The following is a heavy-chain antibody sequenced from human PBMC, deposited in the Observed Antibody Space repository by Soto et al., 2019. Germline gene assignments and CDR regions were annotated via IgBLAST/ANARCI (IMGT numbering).Heavy chain of an antibody. CDR2: IYYSGST. CDR3: ASSTFYDSSGYLS. Sequence: LSLTCTVSGGSISSYYWSWIRQPPGKGLEWIGYIYYSGSTNYNPSLKSRVTISVDTSKNQFSLKLSSVTAADTAVYYCASSTFYDSSGYLSWGQGTLVTVSS. J-gene: IGHJ5*02. CDR1: GGSISSYY. V-gene: IGHV4-59*01. D-gene: IGHD3-22*01.